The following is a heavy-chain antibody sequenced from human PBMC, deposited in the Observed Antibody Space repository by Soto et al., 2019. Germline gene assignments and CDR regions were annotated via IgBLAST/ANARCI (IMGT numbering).Heavy chain of an antibody. CDR1: GYTFTSYG. D-gene: IGHD3-10*01. V-gene: IGHV1-18*01. J-gene: IGHJ6*02. Sequence: QVQLVQSGAEVKKPGASVKVSCKASGYTFTSYGISWVRQAPGQGLEWMGWISAYNGNTNYAQKLQGRVTMTTDTSTSTAYMELRSLRSDHTAVYYCAREGIYYGSGSYNYGMDVWGQGTTVTVSS. CDR2: ISAYNGNT. CDR3: AREGIYYGSGSYNYGMDV.